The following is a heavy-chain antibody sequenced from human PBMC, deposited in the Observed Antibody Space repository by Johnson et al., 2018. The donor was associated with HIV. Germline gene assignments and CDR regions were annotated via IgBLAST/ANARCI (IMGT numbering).Heavy chain of an antibody. Sequence: VQLVESGGGLVQPGGSLRLSCAASGITFSSYWMSWVRQAPGKGLEWVANIKQDGSEKYYVDSVKGRFTISRDNAKNSLYLQMNSLRAEDTAVYYCARGDIVVVPAATRAQDAFDIWGQGTMVTVSS. CDR2: IKQDGSEK. CDR3: ARGDIVVVPAATRAQDAFDI. CDR1: GITFSSYW. J-gene: IGHJ3*02. V-gene: IGHV3-7*02. D-gene: IGHD2-2*01.